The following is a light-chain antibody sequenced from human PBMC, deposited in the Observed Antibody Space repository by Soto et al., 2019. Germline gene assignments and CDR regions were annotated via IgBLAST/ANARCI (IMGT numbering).Light chain of an antibody. J-gene: IGKJ1*01. V-gene: IGKV3-11*01. CDR1: QIVSSY. Sequence: EIVLTQSPATLSLSPGESATLSCRASQIVSSYLAWYQQKPGQAPRLLIYDASNRATGIPARFSGSWSGTYFILTISSLEPEDFAFYYCQQRNNWPWTFGQGTKVEIK. CDR3: QQRNNWPWT. CDR2: DAS.